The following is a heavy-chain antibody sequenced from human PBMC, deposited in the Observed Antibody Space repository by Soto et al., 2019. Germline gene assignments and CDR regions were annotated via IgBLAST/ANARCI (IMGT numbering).Heavy chain of an antibody. D-gene: IGHD5-12*01. CDR1: GITYSPYA. CDR2: INAGNGDT. CDR3: ARAISGYVS. V-gene: IGHV1-3*01. J-gene: IGHJ5*02. Sequence: ASVKVSCKASGITYSPYAIHWVRQVPGQRLEWMGWINAGNGDTRYSQKFQGRVTLTRDTSANTAYMDLSSLRSEDTAIYYCARAISGYVSWGQGTLVTVSS.